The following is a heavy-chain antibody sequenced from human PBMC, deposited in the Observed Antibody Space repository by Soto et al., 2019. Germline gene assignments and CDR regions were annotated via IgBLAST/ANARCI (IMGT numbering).Heavy chain of an antibody. V-gene: IGHV5-51*01. D-gene: IGHD6-19*01. CDR3: ARHSFVVAVAGPFDY. CDR2: IYPGDSDT. J-gene: IGHJ4*02. Sequence: PGESLKISCKGSGYSFTSYWIGWVRQMPGKGLEWMGIIYPGDSDTRYSPSFQGQVTISADKSISTAYLQWSSLKASDTAMYYCARHSFVVAVAGPFDYWGQGTLVTVSS. CDR1: GYSFTSYW.